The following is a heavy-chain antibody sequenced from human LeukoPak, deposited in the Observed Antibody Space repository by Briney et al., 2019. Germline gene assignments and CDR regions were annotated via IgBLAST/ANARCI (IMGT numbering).Heavy chain of an antibody. CDR1: GFTFSDYY. Sequence: GGSLRLSCAAPGFTFSDYYMSWIRQAPGKGLEWVSSISTASDYIYYADSLKGRFTISRDNAKNSLYLQMNSLRAEDTAVYYCASVGFDAFDIWGQGTMVTVSS. V-gene: IGHV3-11*06. J-gene: IGHJ3*02. D-gene: IGHD6-25*01. CDR3: ASVGFDAFDI. CDR2: ISTASDYI.